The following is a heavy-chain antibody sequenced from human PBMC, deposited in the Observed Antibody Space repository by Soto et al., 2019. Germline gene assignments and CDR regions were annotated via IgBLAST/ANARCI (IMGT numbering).Heavy chain of an antibody. Sequence: QVQLVQSGAEEKKPGASVKVSCKASGYTFTSYAIHWVRQAPGQRLEWMGWINAGNGNTKYSQKFQGRVTITRVTSENTAYMELSSLRSEDTAVYYCARDGGAGRGNYFDYWGQGTLVTVSS. CDR1: GYTFTSYA. V-gene: IGHV1-3*05. CDR2: INAGNGNT. CDR3: ARDGGAGRGNYFDY. J-gene: IGHJ4*02. D-gene: IGHD6-19*01.